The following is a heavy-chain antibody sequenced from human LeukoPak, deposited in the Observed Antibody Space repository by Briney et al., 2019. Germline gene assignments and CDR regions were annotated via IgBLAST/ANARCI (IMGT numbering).Heavy chain of an antibody. CDR3: ARDRSGYFQN. CDR2: ISYDGSNK. D-gene: IGHD3-3*01. CDR1: GFTFSTYA. Sequence: GRSLRLSCAASGFTFSTYAMHWVRQAPGKGLEWVAVISYDGSNKYYADSVKGRFTISRDNSKNTLYLQMNSLRAEDTAVYYCARDRSGYFQNWGQGTLVTVSS. V-gene: IGHV3-30-3*01. J-gene: IGHJ1*01.